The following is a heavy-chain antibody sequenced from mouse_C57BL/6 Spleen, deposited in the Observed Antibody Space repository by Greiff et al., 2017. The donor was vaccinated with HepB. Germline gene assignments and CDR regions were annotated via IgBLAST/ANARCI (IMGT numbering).Heavy chain of an antibody. D-gene: IGHD1-1*01. J-gene: IGHJ2*01. V-gene: IGHV1-53*01. CDR2: INPSNGGT. CDR3: ARPLYYGSREYYFDY. CDR1: GYTFTSYW. Sequence: QVQLQQSGTELVKPGASVKLSCKASGYTFTSYWMHWVKQRPGQGLEWIGNINPSNGGTNYNEKFKSKATLTVDKSSSTAYMQLSSLTSEDSAVYYCARPLYYGSREYYFDYWGQGTTLTVSS.